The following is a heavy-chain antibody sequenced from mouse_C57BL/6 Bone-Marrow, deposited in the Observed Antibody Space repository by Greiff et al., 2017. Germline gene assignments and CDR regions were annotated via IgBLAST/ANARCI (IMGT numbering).Heavy chain of an antibody. J-gene: IGHJ2*01. V-gene: IGHV1-53*01. D-gene: IGHD2-4*01. Sequence: VQLQQPGTELVKPGASVKLSCKASGYTFTSYWMHWVKQRPGQGLEWIGNINPSNGGTNYNEKFKSKATLTVDKSSSTAYMQLSSLTSEDSAVYYCAKGRVIYYDYDGGYYLDYWGQGTTLTVSS. CDR3: AKGRVIYYDYDGGYYLDY. CDR1: GYTFTSYW. CDR2: INPSNGGT.